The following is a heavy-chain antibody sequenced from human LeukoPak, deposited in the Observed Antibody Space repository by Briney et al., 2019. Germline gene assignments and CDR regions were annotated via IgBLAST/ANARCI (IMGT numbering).Heavy chain of an antibody. J-gene: IGHJ4*02. D-gene: IGHD3-22*01. Sequence: ASVKVSCKASGGTFSSYAISWVRQAPGQGLERMGRIIPILGIANYAQKFQGRVTITADKSTSTAYMELSSLRSEDTAVYYCARNYDSSGYSDYWGQGTLVTVSS. CDR3: ARNYDSSGYSDY. V-gene: IGHV1-69*04. CDR2: IIPILGIA. CDR1: GGTFSSYA.